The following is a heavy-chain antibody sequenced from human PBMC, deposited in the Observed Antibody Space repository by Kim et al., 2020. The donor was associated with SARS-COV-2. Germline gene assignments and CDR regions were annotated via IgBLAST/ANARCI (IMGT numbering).Heavy chain of an antibody. CDR3: ARGGTSLRYFDWLSKGAFDI. V-gene: IGHV4-39*01. J-gene: IGHJ3*02. D-gene: IGHD3-9*01. CDR2: IYYSGST. Sequence: SETLSLTCTVSGGSISSSSYYWGWIRQPPGKGLEWIGSIYYSGSTYYNPSLKSRVTISVDTSKNQFSLKLSSVTAADTAVYYCARGGTSLRYFDWLSKGAFDIWGQGTMVTVSS. CDR1: GGSISSSSYY.